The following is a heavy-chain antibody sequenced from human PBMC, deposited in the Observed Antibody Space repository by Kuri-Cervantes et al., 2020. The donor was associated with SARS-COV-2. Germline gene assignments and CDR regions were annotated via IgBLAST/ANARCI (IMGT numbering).Heavy chain of an antibody. CDR3: ARANIVVVPAALGAINYYYYYMDV. J-gene: IGHJ6*03. Sequence: GSLRLSCAAYGGSFSDYYWSWVRQPPGKGLEWIGEINHSGSTNYNPSLKSRVTISVDTSKNQFSLKLSSVTAADTAVYYCARANIVVVPAALGAINYYYYYMDVWGKGTTVTVSS. CDR2: INHSGST. V-gene: IGHV4-34*01. CDR1: GGSFSDYY. D-gene: IGHD2-2*01.